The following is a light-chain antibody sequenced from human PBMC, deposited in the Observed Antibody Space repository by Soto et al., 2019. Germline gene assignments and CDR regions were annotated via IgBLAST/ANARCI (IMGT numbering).Light chain of an antibody. CDR2: LTS. V-gene: IGKV3-11*01. CDR3: HQRQSWPRT. CDR1: QAVNTR. J-gene: IGKJ1*01. Sequence: DIVLTQSPATLSSFPGERATLSCRASQAVNTRLAWYQHKPGQAPRLLIYLTSNRATGIPARFSGSGSGTDFTLTISSLEPEDSAVYYCHQRQSWPRTFGQGTKVDIK.